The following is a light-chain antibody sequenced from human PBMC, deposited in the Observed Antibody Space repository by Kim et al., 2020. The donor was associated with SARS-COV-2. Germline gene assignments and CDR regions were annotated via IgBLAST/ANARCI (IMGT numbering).Light chain of an antibody. CDR3: QSFDTTSHV. J-gene: IGLJ2*01. Sequence: GTTVTISCTRSSGSIASNYVQWYRQRPGSAPTTVIYENKQRPSGVPGRFSGSIDRSANSASLTISGLQTEDVADYYCQSFDTTSHVFGGGTQLTVL. CDR2: ENK. CDR1: SGSIASNY. V-gene: IGLV6-57*03.